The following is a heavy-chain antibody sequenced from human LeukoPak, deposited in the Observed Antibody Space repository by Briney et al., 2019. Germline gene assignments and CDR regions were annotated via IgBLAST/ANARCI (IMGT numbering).Heavy chain of an antibody. CDR1: GGSISSYY. D-gene: IGHD1-14*01. V-gene: IGHV4-4*07. CDR2: FYTSESS. J-gene: IGHJ6*03. Sequence: SETLSLTCTVSGGSISSYYWSWIRQPAGKGLEWIGRFYTSESSNSNPSLKSRVTMSVDTSKNQFSLKLSSVTAADTAVYYCAREGREFDSTGSRYYYYYMDVWGKGTTVTVSS. CDR3: AREGREFDSTGSRYYYYYMDV.